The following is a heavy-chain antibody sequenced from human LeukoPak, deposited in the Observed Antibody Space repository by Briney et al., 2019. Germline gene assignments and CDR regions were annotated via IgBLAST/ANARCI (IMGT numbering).Heavy chain of an antibody. J-gene: IGHJ3*02. D-gene: IGHD3-22*01. CDR1: GFTFSSYS. CDR2: ISSSSSYI. Sequence: GGSLRLSCAASGFTFSSYSMNWVRQAPGKGLEWVSSISSSSSYIYYADSVKGRFTISRDNSKNTLYLQMNSLRAEDTAVYYCARGPANYYDSSGYRAFDIWGQGTMVTVSS. V-gene: IGHV3-21*04. CDR3: ARGPANYYDSSGYRAFDI.